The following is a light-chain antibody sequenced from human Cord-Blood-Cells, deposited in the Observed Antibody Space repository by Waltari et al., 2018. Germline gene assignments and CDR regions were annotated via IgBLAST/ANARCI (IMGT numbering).Light chain of an antibody. CDR1: QSVSSSY. Sequence: EIVLTQSPGTLSLSPGERASQSVSSSYLAWYKQKPGQAPRLLIYGASSSATSIPDRFSGSGSGTDFTLTISRLEPEDFAVYYCQQYGSSSWTFGQGTKVEIK. V-gene: IGKV3-20*01. CDR3: QQYGSSSWT. CDR2: GAS. J-gene: IGKJ1*01.